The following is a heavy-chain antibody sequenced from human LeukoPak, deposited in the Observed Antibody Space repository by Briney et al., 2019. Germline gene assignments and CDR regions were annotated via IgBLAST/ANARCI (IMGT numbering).Heavy chain of an antibody. V-gene: IGHV3-53*05. CDR1: GFTVSTYY. D-gene: IGHD6-6*01. Sequence: GGSLRLSCAASGFTVSTYYMTWVRQAPGKGLECVSVIYSGGSTYYADSVKGRFTVSRDNSKNTLYLQMNSLRAEDTAVYYCARLSIAARPWGMDVWGKGTTVTVSS. CDR3: ARLSIAARPWGMDV. CDR2: IYSGGST. J-gene: IGHJ6*04.